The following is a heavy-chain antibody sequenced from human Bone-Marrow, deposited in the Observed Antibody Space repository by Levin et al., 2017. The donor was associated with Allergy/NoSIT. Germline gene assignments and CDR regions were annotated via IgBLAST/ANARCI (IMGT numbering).Heavy chain of an antibody. CDR1: GFTFSNAW. V-gene: IGHV3-15*01. Sequence: GESLKISCAASGFTFSNAWMSWVRQAPGKGLEWVGRVKSKRDGGTTDYAAPVKGRFTISRDDSKTTLYLQMNSLKTEDTAVYYCTTGPSSSLGRTFDIWGQGTMVTVSS. J-gene: IGHJ3*02. CDR2: VKSKRDGGTT. D-gene: IGHD6-13*01. CDR3: TTGPSSSLGRTFDI.